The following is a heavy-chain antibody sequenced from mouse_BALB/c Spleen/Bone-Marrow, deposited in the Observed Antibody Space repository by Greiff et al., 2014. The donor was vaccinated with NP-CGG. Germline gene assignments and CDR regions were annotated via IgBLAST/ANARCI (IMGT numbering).Heavy chain of an antibody. Sequence: QVQLQQPGAELVKPGASVKLSCKASGYTFNSYYMYWVKQRPGQGLEWIGEINPSNGGINFNEKFKSKATLTVDKSSSTAYMQLSSLTSEDSAVYYCTREGAYWGQGTLVTVSA. CDR3: TREGAY. CDR2: INPSNGGI. V-gene: IGHV1S81*02. CDR1: GYTFNSYY. J-gene: IGHJ3*01.